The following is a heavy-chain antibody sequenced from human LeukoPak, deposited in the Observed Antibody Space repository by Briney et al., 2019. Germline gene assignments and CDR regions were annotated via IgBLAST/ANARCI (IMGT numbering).Heavy chain of an antibody. CDR2: IRSSSSYI. V-gene: IGHV3-21*01. J-gene: IGHJ4*02. Sequence: GGALRVSRAASGFPFCTYRMNWGRPDPREGLGGVSSIRSSSSYIYYADSVKGRFAISRDNAKNSLYLQMTRLRAEDTAVYYCARDNYAFWSGELDHWGQGTLVTVSS. D-gene: IGHD3-3*01. CDR1: GFPFCTYR. CDR3: ARDNYAFWSGELDH.